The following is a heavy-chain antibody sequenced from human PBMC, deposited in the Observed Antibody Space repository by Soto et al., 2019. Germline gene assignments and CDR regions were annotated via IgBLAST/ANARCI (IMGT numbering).Heavy chain of an antibody. CDR1: GGTFSSYA. Sequence: QVQLVQSGAEVQKPGSSVKVSCNASGGTFSSYAISWVRQAPGQGLEWMGGIIPIFGTANYAQKFQGRVTITADESTSTAYMELSSLRSEDTAVYYCARYPSDRRSSIAAAGTAWFDPWGQGTLVTVSS. V-gene: IGHV1-69*01. CDR2: IIPIFGTA. CDR3: ARYPSDRRSSIAAAGTAWFDP. D-gene: IGHD6-13*01. J-gene: IGHJ5*02.